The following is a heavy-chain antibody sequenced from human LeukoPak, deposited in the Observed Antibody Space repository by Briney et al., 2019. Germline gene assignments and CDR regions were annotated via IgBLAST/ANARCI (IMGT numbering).Heavy chain of an antibody. V-gene: IGHV4-59*01. CDR1: GGSISSYY. J-gene: IGHJ4*02. Sequence: SETLSLTCTVSGGSISSYYWSWIRQPPGKGLEWIGYIYFSGKTKYNPSLKSRVTISVDASKTQFSLKLNSVTAADTAVYYCARGSRELYYFDYWGQGTLVTVSS. CDR2: IYFSGKT. D-gene: IGHD1-7*01. CDR3: ARGSRELYYFDY.